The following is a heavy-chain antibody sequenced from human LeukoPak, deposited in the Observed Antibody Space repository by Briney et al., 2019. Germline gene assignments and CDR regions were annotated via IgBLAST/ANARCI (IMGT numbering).Heavy chain of an antibody. J-gene: IGHJ4*02. CDR1: GFTFSSYS. CDR3: ASERGSYLIGYYFDY. V-gene: IGHV3-21*01. Sequence: GGSLRLSCAASGFTFSSYSMNWVRQAPGKGLEWASSISSSSSYIYYADSVKGRFTISRDNAKNSLYLQMNSLRAEDTAVYYCASERGSYLIGYYFDYWGQGTLVTVSS. CDR2: ISSSSSYI. D-gene: IGHD1-26*01.